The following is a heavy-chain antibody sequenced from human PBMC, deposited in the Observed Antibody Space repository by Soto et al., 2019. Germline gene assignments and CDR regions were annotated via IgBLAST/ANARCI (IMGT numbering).Heavy chain of an antibody. CDR2: ISRIHKI. V-gene: IGHV3-21*01. Sequence: EVQLVESGGGLVKAGGSLRLSCAASGFTFSDYSIKWVRQAPGKGLEWVSTISRIHKIYYADSVKGRFTISRDNAQKSLYLQMNSLRGEDTAVYYCARDLRTVAAYGFDIWGRGTMVTVSS. CDR1: GFTFSDYS. D-gene: IGHD4-4*01. CDR3: ARDLRTVAAYGFDI. J-gene: IGHJ3*02.